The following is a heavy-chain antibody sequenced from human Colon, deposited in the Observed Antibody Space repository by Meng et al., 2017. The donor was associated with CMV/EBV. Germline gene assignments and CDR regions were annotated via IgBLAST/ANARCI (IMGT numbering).Heavy chain of an antibody. Sequence: GGSLRLSCVASGFPFSSFTMHWVRQAPGKGLEWVSSISPSGNYIHYADSLKGRFTISRDNTKNSLFLEMNNLKGDDTAVYFCARPGYTFDLWGQGTLVTVSS. CDR1: GFPFSSFT. CDR3: ARPGYTFDL. V-gene: IGHV3-21*06. CDR2: ISPSGNYI. D-gene: IGHD5-18*01. J-gene: IGHJ4*02.